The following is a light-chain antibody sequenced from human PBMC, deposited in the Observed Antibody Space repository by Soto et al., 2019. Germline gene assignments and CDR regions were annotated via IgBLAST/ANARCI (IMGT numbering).Light chain of an antibody. Sequence: EIVLTQSPATLALSPGERATLSCRASQSVSSYLAWYQQKPGQAPRLLIYDASNRATGIPARFSGSGSGTDFTLTISSLEPEDFAVYYCQQRSNWPPITFGPGTRLEI. V-gene: IGKV3-11*01. J-gene: IGKJ5*01. CDR3: QQRSNWPPIT. CDR2: DAS. CDR1: QSVSSY.